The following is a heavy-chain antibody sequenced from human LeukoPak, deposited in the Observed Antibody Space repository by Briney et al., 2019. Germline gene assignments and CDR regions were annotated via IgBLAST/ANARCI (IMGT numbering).Heavy chain of an antibody. CDR1: GGSISSGGYY. D-gene: IGHD6-13*01. Sequence: SQTLSLTCTVSGGSISSGGYYWSWIHQHPGKGLEWIGYIYYSGSTYYNPSLKSRVTISVDTSKNQFSLKLSSVTAADTAVYYCAREKTGRIAAAGTNYFDYWGQGALVTVSS. CDR2: IYYSGST. V-gene: IGHV4-31*03. CDR3: AREKTGRIAAAGTNYFDY. J-gene: IGHJ4*02.